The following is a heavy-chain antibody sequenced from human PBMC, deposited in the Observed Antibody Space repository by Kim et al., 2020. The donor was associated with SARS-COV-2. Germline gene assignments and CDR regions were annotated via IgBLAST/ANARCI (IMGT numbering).Heavy chain of an antibody. CDR2: ISSSSSTI. Sequence: GGSLRLSCAASGFTFSSYSMNWVRQAPGKGLEWVSYISSSSSTIYYSDPVKGRFTISRDNAKNSLYLQMNSLREEDTAVYYCARDRYCSGGSCLGAFDYWGQGTLVTVSS. CDR3: ARDRYCSGGSCLGAFDY. D-gene: IGHD2-15*01. J-gene: IGHJ4*02. V-gene: IGHV3-48*02. CDR1: GFTFSSYS.